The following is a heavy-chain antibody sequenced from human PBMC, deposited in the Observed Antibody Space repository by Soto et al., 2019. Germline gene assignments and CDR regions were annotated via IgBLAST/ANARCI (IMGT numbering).Heavy chain of an antibody. D-gene: IGHD5-12*01. Sequence: PSETLSLTCTVSGGSISSGGYYWSWIRQHPGKGLEWIGYIYYSGSTYYNPSLKSRVTISVDTSKNQFSLKLSSVTAADTAVYYCARVVLRSPLYYYYGMDVWGQGTTVNVSS. J-gene: IGHJ6*02. CDR3: ARVVLRSPLYYYYGMDV. V-gene: IGHV4-31*03. CDR1: GGSISSGGYY. CDR2: IYYSGST.